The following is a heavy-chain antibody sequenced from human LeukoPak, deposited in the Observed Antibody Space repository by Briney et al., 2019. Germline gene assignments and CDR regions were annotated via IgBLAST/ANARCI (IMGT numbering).Heavy chain of an antibody. V-gene: IGHV3-30*03. Sequence: GGSLRLSCAASGFTFSSYGMHWVRQAPGKGLEWVAVISYDGSNKYYADSVKGRFTISRDNSKNTLYLQMNSLRAEDTAVYYCTIAAAGCTGGFDPWGQGTLVTVSS. D-gene: IGHD6-13*01. J-gene: IGHJ5*02. CDR3: TIAAAGCTGGFDP. CDR1: GFTFSSYG. CDR2: ISYDGSNK.